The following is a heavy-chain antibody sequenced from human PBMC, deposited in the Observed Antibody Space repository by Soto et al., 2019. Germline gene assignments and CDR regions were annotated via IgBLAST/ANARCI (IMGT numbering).Heavy chain of an antibody. J-gene: IGHJ6*02. V-gene: IGHV3-74*01. CDR1: GFTFSSTW. CDR3: AKEVWSGPMDV. CDR2: INSDGSST. Sequence: GGSLGLSCAASGFTFSSTWIHWVRQAPGKGLVWVSRINSDGSSTSYADSVKGRFTISRDNSKNTLYLQMNSLRAEDTAVYYSAKEVWSGPMDVWGQGTTVTVSS. D-gene: IGHD3-3*01.